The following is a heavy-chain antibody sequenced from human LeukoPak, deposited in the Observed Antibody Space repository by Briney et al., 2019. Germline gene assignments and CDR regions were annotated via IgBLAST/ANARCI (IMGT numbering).Heavy chain of an antibody. Sequence: PSQTLSLTCTVSGGSISSGSYYWSWIRQPAGKGLEWIGRIYTSGSTNYNPSLKSRVTISVDTSKNQFSLKLSSVTAADTAVYYCARDLIFGRGDAFDIWGQGTMVTVSS. CDR2: IYTSGST. J-gene: IGHJ3*02. CDR3: ARDLIFGRGDAFDI. V-gene: IGHV4-61*02. CDR1: GGSISSGSYY. D-gene: IGHD3/OR15-3a*01.